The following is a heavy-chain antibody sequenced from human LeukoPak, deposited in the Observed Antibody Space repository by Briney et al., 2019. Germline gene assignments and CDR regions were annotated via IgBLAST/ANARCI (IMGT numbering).Heavy chain of an antibody. J-gene: IGHJ4*02. CDR2: INHGGST. V-gene: IGHV4-34*01. CDR3: ARVKSRKDDY. CDR1: GGSFSGYY. Sequence: SETLSLTCAVYGGSFSGYYWSWIRQPPGKGLEWIGEINHGGSTNYNPSLESRVTISVDTSKNQFSLKLSSVTAADTAVYYCARVKSRKDDYWGQGTLVTVSS. D-gene: IGHD2-21*01.